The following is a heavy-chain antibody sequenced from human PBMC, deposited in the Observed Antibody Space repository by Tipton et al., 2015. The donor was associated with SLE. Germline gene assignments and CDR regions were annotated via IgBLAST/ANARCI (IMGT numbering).Heavy chain of an antibody. Sequence: TLSLTCTVSGGSLTSTNFYWGWIRQPPGKGLEWIRSIYYSGSTHYNPSLKSRITISLDTSKNQFSLKLKSVTAADTAVYYCARAIGVNYFNFWGQGILVNVS. J-gene: IGHJ4*02. D-gene: IGHD3-16*01. CDR2: IYYSGST. CDR3: ARAIGVNYFNF. V-gene: IGHV4-39*07. CDR1: GGSLTSTNFY.